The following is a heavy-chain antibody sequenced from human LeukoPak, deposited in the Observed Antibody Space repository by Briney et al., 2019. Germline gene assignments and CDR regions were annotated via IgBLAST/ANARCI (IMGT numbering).Heavy chain of an antibody. J-gene: IGHJ4*02. Sequence: GGSLRLSWAASEFTFSSYGMNWVRQAPGKGLEGVAFIRYDGSNKYYADSVKGRFTISRDNSKNTLYLQMNSLRAEDTAVYYCAKDYHYDFWSGYYLGNYYFDYWGQGTLVTVSS. V-gene: IGHV3-30*02. CDR2: IRYDGSNK. CDR1: EFTFSSYG. D-gene: IGHD3-3*01. CDR3: AKDYHYDFWSGYYLGNYYFDY.